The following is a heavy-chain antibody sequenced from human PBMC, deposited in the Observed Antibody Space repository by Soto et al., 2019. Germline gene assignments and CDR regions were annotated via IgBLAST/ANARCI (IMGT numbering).Heavy chain of an antibody. V-gene: IGHV1-18*01. CDR1: GYTFTSYG. J-gene: IGHJ4*02. Sequence: ASVKVSCKASGYTFTSYGISWVRQAPGQGLEWMGWISTSKGNTNYAQKFQGRVTMTTDTSTSTGYMELRSLRSDDTAVYYCATRSPAFDYWGQGTLVTVSS. CDR2: ISTSKGNT. CDR3: ATRSPAFDY.